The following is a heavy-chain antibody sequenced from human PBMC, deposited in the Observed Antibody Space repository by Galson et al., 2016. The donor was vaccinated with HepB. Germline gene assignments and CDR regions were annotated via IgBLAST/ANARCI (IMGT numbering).Heavy chain of an antibody. Sequence: PALVKPTQTLTLTCTFSGFSLNAPGMCVSWIRQPSGKALEWLALINWDDDKSYRTSLRSRLTISKDTSKNQVILTMTNMDSVDTGTYFCARIAPPPRGSYHEFDYWGPGTLVTVSS. CDR2: INWDDDK. J-gene: IGHJ4*02. D-gene: IGHD1-26*01. CDR3: ARIAPPPRGSYHEFDY. V-gene: IGHV2-70*01. CDR1: GFSLNAPGMC.